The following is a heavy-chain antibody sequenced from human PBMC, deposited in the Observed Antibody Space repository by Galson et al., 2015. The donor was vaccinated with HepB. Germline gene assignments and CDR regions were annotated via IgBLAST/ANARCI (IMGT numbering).Heavy chain of an antibody. D-gene: IGHD4-23*01. CDR2: ISSSSSYI. CDR1: GFTFSSYS. Sequence: SLRLSCAASGFTFSSYSMNWVRQAPGKGLEWVSSISSSSSYIYYADSVKGRFTISRDNAKNSLYLQMNSLRAEDTAVYYCARDGAFYGGNSGSYAFDIWGQGTMVTVSS. V-gene: IGHV3-21*01. J-gene: IGHJ3*02. CDR3: ARDGAFYGGNSGSYAFDI.